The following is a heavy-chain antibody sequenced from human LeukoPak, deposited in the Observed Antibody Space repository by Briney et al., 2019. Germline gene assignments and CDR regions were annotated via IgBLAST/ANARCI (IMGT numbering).Heavy chain of an antibody. CDR2: ISAYNGNT. J-gene: IGHJ4*02. CDR1: GYTFTSYG. V-gene: IGHV1-18*01. D-gene: IGHD2-2*01. Sequence: ASVKVSCKASGYTFTSYGISWVRQAPGQGLEWMGWISAYNGNTNYAQKLQGRVTMTTDTSTSTAYVELRSLRSDDTAVYYCARAVVVPAAPDYWGQGTLVTVSS. CDR3: ARAVVVPAAPDY.